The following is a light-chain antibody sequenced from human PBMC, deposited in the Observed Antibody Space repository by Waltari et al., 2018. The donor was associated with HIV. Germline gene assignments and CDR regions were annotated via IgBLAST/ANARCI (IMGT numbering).Light chain of an antibody. CDR3: CSYAGSSTYV. CDR2: DVS. Sequence: QSALTQPASVPGSPGQSITFSCLGTSSDVGAYNSVSWYQQLPGKAPRLMIYDVSKRPSGVSNRFSGSKSGNTASLTISGLQADDEADYYCCSYAGSSTYVFGTGTKVTVL. J-gene: IGLJ1*01. V-gene: IGLV2-23*02. CDR1: SSDVGAYNS.